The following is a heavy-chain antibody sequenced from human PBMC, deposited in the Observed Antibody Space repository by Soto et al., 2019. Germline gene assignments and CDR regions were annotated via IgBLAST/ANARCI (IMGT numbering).Heavy chain of an antibody. J-gene: IGHJ4*02. CDR2: MSSSSSPI. D-gene: IGHD2-15*01. Sequence: GGSLRLSCTASGFTLSTYSMNWVRQAPWKGLEWVSYMSSSSSPIYYADSVRGRFTISRDNAKNSLYLQMNSLRAEDTAVYYCARDSGGYCSGGSCYFDSWGQGTQVTVSS. CDR3: ARDSGGYCSGGSCYFDS. V-gene: IGHV3-48*01. CDR1: GFTLSTYS.